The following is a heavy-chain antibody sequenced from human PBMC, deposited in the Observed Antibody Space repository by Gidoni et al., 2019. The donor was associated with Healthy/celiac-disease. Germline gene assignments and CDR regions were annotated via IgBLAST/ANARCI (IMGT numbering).Heavy chain of an antibody. V-gene: IGHV4-34*01. CDR3: ARGRISMMRGGYLDY. Sequence: QVQLHQWAARLLPPSETLSLTSALSVGSFSGYYWSWIRQPPGKGLEWIGEINHSGRTNYNPSLKSRVTISVDTAKNQFSLKLSSVTAADTAVYYCARGRISMMRGGYLDYWGQGTLVTVSS. J-gene: IGHJ4*02. CDR2: INHSGRT. D-gene: IGHD3-22*01. CDR1: VGSFSGYY.